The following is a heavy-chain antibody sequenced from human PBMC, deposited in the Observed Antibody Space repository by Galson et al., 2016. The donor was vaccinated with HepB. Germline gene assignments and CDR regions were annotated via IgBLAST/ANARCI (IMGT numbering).Heavy chain of an antibody. V-gene: IGHV3-48*02. J-gene: IGHJ3*02. D-gene: IGHD2-8*02. CDR1: GFTLSNSG. CDR3: ARDLVRSAFDM. CDR2: IGSITSTI. Sequence: SLRLSCAASGFTLSNSGMNWVRQAPGKGLEWVSYIGSITSTIYYADSVKGRFTISRDNAENSLYLQMNSLRDGDTALYYCARDLVRSAFDMWGQGTMVTVSS.